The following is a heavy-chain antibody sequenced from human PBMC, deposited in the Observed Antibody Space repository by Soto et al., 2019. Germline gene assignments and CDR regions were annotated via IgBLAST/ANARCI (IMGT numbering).Heavy chain of an antibody. CDR1: GGTISSYY. D-gene: IGHD3-9*01. V-gene: IGHV4-59*01. Sequence: ASETLCLTCTVSGGTISSYYCSWIRQPPGKGLEWIGYIYYSGSTNYNPSLNSRVTISVDTSKNHFSLKLSSVTAADTAVYYCARDLVIRASGVAPAYYSYMDVWGKGTTVTVSS. J-gene: IGHJ6*03. CDR3: ARDLVIRASGVAPAYYSYMDV. CDR2: IYYSGST.